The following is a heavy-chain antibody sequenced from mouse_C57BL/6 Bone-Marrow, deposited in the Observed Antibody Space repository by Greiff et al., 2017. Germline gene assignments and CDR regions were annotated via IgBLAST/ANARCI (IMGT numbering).Heavy chain of an antibody. J-gene: IGHJ2*01. V-gene: IGHV3-6*01. D-gene: IGHD2-3*01. CDR1: GYSITSGYY. CDR2: ISYDGSN. CDR3: ARGWLLPY. Sequence: EVQPQESGPGLVKPSQSLSLTCSVTGYSITSGYYWNWIRQFPGNKLEWMGYISYDGSNNYNPSLKNRISITRDTSKNQFFLKLNSVTTEDTATYYCARGWLLPYWGQGTTLTVSS.